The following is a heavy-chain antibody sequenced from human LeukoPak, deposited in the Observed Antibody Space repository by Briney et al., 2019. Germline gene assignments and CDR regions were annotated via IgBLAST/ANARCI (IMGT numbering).Heavy chain of an antibody. J-gene: IGHJ3*02. Sequence: SETLFLTCSVSGGSIRNYYWTWIRQPPGKGLEWIGYIFYSGSTNYNPSLKSRATISLDTSKNHFSLKLNSVTAADTAVYYCASSSSGSYYNGFDIWGQGTMVTVAS. CDR1: GGSIRNYY. CDR3: ASSSSGSYYNGFDI. CDR2: IFYSGST. V-gene: IGHV4-59*01. D-gene: IGHD3-10*01.